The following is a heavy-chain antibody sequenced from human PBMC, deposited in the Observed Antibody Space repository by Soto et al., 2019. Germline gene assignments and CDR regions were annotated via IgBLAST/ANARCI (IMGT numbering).Heavy chain of an antibody. CDR3: ARVSEGYCSSTSCYRGGEFDY. V-gene: IGHV1-18*01. Sequence: ASVKVSCKASGYTFTSYGISWVRQAPGQGLEWMGWISAYNGNTNYAQKLQGRVTMTTDTSTSTAYMELRSLRSDDTAVYYCARVSEGYCSSTSCYRGGEFDYRGQGTLVTVS. J-gene: IGHJ4*02. CDR2: ISAYNGNT. D-gene: IGHD2-2*01. CDR1: GYTFTSYG.